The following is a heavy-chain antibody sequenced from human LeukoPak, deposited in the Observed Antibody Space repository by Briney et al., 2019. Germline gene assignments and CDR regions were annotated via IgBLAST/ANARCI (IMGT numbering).Heavy chain of an antibody. Sequence: AGGSLRLSCAASGFTFSSYSMNWVRQAPGKRLEWVSSISSSSSCIYYADSVKGRFTISRDNAKNSLYLQMNSLRAEDTAVYYCARVTDQGYFDYWGQGTLVTVSS. V-gene: IGHV3-21*01. CDR3: ARVTDQGYFDY. CDR1: GFTFSSYS. CDR2: ISSSSSCI. J-gene: IGHJ4*02.